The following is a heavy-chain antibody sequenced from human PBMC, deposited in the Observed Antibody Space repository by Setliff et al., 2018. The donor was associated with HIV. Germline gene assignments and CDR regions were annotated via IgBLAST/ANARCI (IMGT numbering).Heavy chain of an antibody. J-gene: IGHJ4*02. CDR1: GFTFSRYA. V-gene: IGHV3-23*01. CDR2: ISGSGDST. Sequence: PGGSLRLSCAASGFTFSRYAMAWVRQAPGKGLEWVSSISGSGDSTYSADSVKGRFTLSRDNSKNTLYLQMNSLRDEDTAIYYCAKSFGGNSGWGYYDYWGQGTLVTVSS. D-gene: IGHD2-21*02. CDR3: AKSFGGNSGWGYYDY.